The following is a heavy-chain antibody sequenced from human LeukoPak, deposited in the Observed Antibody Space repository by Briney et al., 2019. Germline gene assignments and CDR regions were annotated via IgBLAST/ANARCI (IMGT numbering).Heavy chain of an antibody. V-gene: IGHV3-48*03. CDR1: GFTFSSYE. CDR3: AREREYCSGGSCYGWFDP. CDR2: ISSSGSTI. Sequence: GGSLRLSCAASGFTFSSYEMNWVRQAPGKGLEWVSYISSSGSTIYYADSVKGRFTISRDNAKNSLYLQMNSLRAEDTAVYYCAREREYCSGGSCYGWFDPWGQGTLVTVSS. J-gene: IGHJ5*02. D-gene: IGHD2-15*01.